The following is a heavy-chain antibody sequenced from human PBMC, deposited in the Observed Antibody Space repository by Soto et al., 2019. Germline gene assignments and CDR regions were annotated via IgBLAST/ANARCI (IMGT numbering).Heavy chain of an antibody. V-gene: IGHV1-3*01. Sequence: ASVKVSCKASGYTFTSYAMHWVRQAPGQRLEWMGWINAGNGNTKYSQKFQGRVTITRDTSASTAYMELSSLRSEDTAVYYCARRFEGLRFLEWRIRNVGMDNYYGMDVWGQGTTVTV. CDR3: ARRFEGLRFLEWRIRNVGMDNYYGMDV. CDR1: GYTFTSYA. J-gene: IGHJ6*02. CDR2: INAGNGNT. D-gene: IGHD3-3*01.